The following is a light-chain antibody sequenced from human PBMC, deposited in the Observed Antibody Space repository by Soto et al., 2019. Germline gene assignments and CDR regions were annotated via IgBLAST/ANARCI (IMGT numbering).Light chain of an antibody. V-gene: IGLV2-14*01. CDR1: SEDVGGYNY. J-gene: IGLJ1*01. Sequence: QSALTQPASVSGSPGQSITMSCSGTSEDVGGYNYVSWYQHHPGKAPKLVIYEVTNRPSGLSDRFSGSKSGNTASLTISGLQAEDEADYYCSSYTSSNTLVFGTGTKLTVL. CDR3: SSYTSSNTLV. CDR2: EVT.